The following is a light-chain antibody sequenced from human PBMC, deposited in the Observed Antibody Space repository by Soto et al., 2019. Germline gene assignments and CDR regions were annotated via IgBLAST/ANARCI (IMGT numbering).Light chain of an antibody. CDR1: HRVSSY. J-gene: IGKJ2*01. V-gene: IGKV3-15*01. Sequence: EILMTQSPATLSVSPGDGATLSCSARHRVSSYLAGYQQKPGQAPRLLIYGVSTRANGVPARFSGSGSGTVFTLTISSLQSEDCAVYYCQQYDDWPPMYTVGQGTKVDIK. CDR2: GVS. CDR3: QQYDDWPPMYT.